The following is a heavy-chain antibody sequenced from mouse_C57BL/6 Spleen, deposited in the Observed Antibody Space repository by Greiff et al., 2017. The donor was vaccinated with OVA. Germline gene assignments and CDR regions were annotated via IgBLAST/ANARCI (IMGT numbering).Heavy chain of an antibody. V-gene: IGHV5-15*01. CDR2: ISNLAYSI. J-gene: IGHJ4*01. CDR3: ARHGKGDYAMDY. CDR1: GFTFSDYG. Sequence: EVMLVESGGGLVQPGGSLKLSCAASGFTFSDYGMAWVRQAPRKGPEWVAFISNLAYSIYYADTVTGRFTISRENAKNTLYLEMSSLRSEDTAMYYCARHGKGDYAMDYWGQGTSVTVSS.